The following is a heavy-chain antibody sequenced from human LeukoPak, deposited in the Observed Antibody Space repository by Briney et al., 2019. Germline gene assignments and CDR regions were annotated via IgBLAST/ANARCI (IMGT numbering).Heavy chain of an antibody. D-gene: IGHD5-18*01. CDR1: GGSISSGDYY. V-gene: IGHV4-30-4*02. Sequence: KTSETLSLTCTVSGGSISSGDYYWSWIRQPPGKGLEWIAYMYYSGSTYYNPSLKSRVTMSADTSKNQLSLKLSSVTAADAAVYCCARAGYSYGTGYYFDYWGQGALVTVSS. CDR3: ARAGYSYGTGYYFDY. J-gene: IGHJ4*02. CDR2: MYYSGST.